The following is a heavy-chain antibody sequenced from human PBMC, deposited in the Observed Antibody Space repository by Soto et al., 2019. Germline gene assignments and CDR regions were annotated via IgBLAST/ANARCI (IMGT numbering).Heavy chain of an antibody. CDR2: IDPSGST. V-gene: IGHV4-34*01. D-gene: IGHD1-26*01. CDR1: GGSFSGNY. Sequence: QVRLQQWGAGLLKPSETLSLTCGVYGGSFSGNYWSWIRQPPGEGLEWIGEIDPSGSTNYSPSLKSRATISADTSKNQFYLKLTSVIAADTAVYYCARGLDDGGASWGQGTLVTVSS. J-gene: IGHJ5*02. CDR3: ARGLDDGGAS.